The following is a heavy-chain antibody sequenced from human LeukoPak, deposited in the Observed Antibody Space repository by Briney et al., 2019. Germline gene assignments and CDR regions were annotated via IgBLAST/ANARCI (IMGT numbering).Heavy chain of an antibody. D-gene: IGHD7-27*01. CDR1: GFSFSRHW. CDR2: ISDDGSYT. V-gene: IGHV3-74*03. CDR3: ASFGISWGSAY. J-gene: IGHJ4*02. Sequence: GGSLRLPCEASGFSFSRHWMHWVRQAPGKGLVWVSRISDDGSYTANVDSVEGRFITSRDNVRNTLYLHMNGLRAEDTAVYYCASFGISWGSAYWGQGTLVTVSS.